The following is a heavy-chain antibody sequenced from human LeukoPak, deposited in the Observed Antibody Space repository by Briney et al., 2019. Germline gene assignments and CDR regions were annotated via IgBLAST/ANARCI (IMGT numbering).Heavy chain of an antibody. V-gene: IGHV1-3*01. CDR3: AREVRVWYYGSGSYYNDY. Sequence: GASLSVSSTASGYTFTIYAMHWVCQAPGQRRERMGWIKAGNGTTKYSQTFQGRVTITRDTSASTAYMELSSLRSEDTAVYYCAREVRVWYYGSGSYYNDYWGQGTLVTVSS. J-gene: IGHJ4*02. CDR2: IKAGNGTT. D-gene: IGHD3-10*01. CDR1: GYTFTIYA.